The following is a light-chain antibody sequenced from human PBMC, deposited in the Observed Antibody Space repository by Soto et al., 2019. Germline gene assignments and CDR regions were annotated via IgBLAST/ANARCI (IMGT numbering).Light chain of an antibody. Sequence: EIVMTQSPATLSMSPGERATLSCRASQTVLTNLAWYQQKPGQXPRXXIYGAFTRATGVPARFSGSGSGTELTLTISSLKSEDFAVYYCQQYKNWPITFGQGTRLEIK. J-gene: IGKJ5*01. V-gene: IGKV3-15*01. CDR3: QQYKNWPIT. CDR1: QTVLTN. CDR2: GAF.